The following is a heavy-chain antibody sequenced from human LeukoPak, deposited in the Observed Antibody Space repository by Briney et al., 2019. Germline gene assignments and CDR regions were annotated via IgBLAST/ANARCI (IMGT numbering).Heavy chain of an antibody. Sequence: TGGSLRLSCAASGFTFSSYSMNWVRQAPGKGLEWVSSISSSSSYIYYADSVKGRFTISRDNAKNSLYLQMNSLRAEDTAVYYCARVSGYCSGGSCPNDAFDIRGQGTMVTVSS. CDR2: ISSSSSYI. D-gene: IGHD2-15*01. V-gene: IGHV3-21*01. J-gene: IGHJ3*02. CDR1: GFTFSSYS. CDR3: ARVSGYCSGGSCPNDAFDI.